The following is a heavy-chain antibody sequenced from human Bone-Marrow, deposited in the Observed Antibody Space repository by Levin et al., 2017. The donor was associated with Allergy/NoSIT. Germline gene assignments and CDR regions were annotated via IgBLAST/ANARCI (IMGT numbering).Heavy chain of an antibody. CDR1: GFTLREYG. D-gene: IGHD3-22*01. J-gene: IGHJ5*02. CDR2: ISYDGSNR. CDR3: ARDNHEYYYDVSAIDP. V-gene: IGHV3-30*03. Sequence: PGGSLRLSCAASGFTLREYGMHWVRQSPGKGLEWVAFISYDGSNREYGDSVKGRFTISRDNSKNTLHLHINTLRVEDTALYYCARDNHEYYYDVSAIDPWGQGTLVTVSS.